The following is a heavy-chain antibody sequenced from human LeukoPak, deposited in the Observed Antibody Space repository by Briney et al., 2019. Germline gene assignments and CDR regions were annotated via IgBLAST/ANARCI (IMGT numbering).Heavy chain of an antibody. J-gene: IGHJ4*02. V-gene: IGHV4-59*12. CDR2: IYYSGST. CDR1: GGSMSSYY. D-gene: IGHD3-10*01. CDR3: ARDIRGITMVRGVYFDY. Sequence: NPSETLSLTCTVSGGSMSSYYWSWIRQPPGKGLEWIGYIYYSGSTNYNPSLKSRVTISVDTSKNQFSLKLSSVTAADTAVYYCARDIRGITMVRGVYFDYWGQGTLVTVSS.